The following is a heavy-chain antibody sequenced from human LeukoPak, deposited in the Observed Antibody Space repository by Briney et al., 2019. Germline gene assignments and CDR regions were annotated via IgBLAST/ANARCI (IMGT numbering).Heavy chain of an antibody. CDR2: IYYSGST. CDR1: GGSISSGGYY. V-gene: IGHV4-31*03. Sequence: SETLSLTCTVSGGSISSGGYYWSWIRQHPGKGLEWIGYIYYSGSTYYNPSLKSRVTISVDTSKNQFSLKLSSVTAADTAVYYCARGGAVTTSSWFDPWGQGTPVTVSS. D-gene: IGHD4-17*01. J-gene: IGHJ5*02. CDR3: ARGGAVTTSSWFDP.